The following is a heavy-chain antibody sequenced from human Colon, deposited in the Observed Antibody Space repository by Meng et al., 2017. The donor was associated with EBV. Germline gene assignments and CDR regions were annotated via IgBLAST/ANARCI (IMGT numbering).Heavy chain of an antibody. CDR3: ARTNYGDYNWFDT. CDR2: MYHSGTT. D-gene: IGHD4-17*01. J-gene: IGHJ5*02. Sequence: QLQESGPGLVKLSGTLSLTCVVSGGSISSSYWWTWVRQSPGKGLEWIGEMYHSGTTNYNPSLKSRVTISMGKSNNQLSLKLTSVTAADTAVYFCARTNYGDYNWFDTWGQGTLVTVAS. V-gene: IGHV4-4*02. CDR1: GGSISSSYW.